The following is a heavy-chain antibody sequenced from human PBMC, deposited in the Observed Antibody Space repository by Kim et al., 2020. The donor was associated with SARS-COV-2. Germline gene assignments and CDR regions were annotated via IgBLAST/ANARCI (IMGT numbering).Heavy chain of an antibody. CDR3: ARERGGYYFDY. D-gene: IGHD3-16*01. J-gene: IGHJ4*02. CDR1: GFTFNIFF. CDR2: ISNNGGDT. V-gene: IGHV3-64*01. Sequence: GGSLRLSCAASGFTFNIFFMHWVRQAPGKGLEYVSFISNNGGDTNYANSVKGRFTISRDNSRNTLFLQMGDLRADDMAVYYCARERGGYYFDYWGQGTL.